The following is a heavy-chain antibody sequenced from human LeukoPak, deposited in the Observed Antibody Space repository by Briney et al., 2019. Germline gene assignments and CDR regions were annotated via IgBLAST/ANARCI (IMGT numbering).Heavy chain of an antibody. CDR2: INHSGST. J-gene: IGHJ6*03. D-gene: IGHD6-13*01. CDR3: ARHNRWYGYYYMDV. CDR1: GGSFSGYY. Sequence: PSETLSLTCAVYGGSFSGYYWSWIRQPPGKGLEWIGEINHSGSTNYNPSLKSRVTISVDTSKNQFSLKLSSVTAADTAVYYCARHNRWYGYYYMDVWGKGTTVTISS. V-gene: IGHV4-34*01.